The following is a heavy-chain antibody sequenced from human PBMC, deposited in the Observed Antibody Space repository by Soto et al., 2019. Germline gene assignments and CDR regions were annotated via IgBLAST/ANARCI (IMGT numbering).Heavy chain of an antibody. CDR3: RVSGVSEVDY. Sequence: QVQLGQSGAEVKKPGASVKVSCRTSGYTFSCFYIHWVRQAPGQGLESMGWIYPDSGGTDYAQKFQGRVTMTRDTAFSKAYMELSRLRADDTAVYYCRVSGVSEVDYWGQGTLVTVSS. CDR2: IYPDSGGT. V-gene: IGHV1-2*02. CDR1: GYTFSCFY. D-gene: IGHD2-8*02. J-gene: IGHJ4*02.